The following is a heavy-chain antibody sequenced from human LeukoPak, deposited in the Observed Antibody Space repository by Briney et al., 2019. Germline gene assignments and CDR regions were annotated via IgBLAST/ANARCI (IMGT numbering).Heavy chain of an antibody. CDR3: ARGLYSGYDYGY. CDR2: ISSSSSYT. CDR1: GFTFSDYY. J-gene: IGHJ4*02. D-gene: IGHD5-12*01. Sequence: GGSLRLSCAASGFTFSDYYMSWIRQAPGKGLEWVSYISSSSSYTNYADSVKGRFTISRDNAKNSLYLQMNSLRAEDTAVYYCARGLYSGYDYGYWGQGTLVTVSS. V-gene: IGHV3-11*06.